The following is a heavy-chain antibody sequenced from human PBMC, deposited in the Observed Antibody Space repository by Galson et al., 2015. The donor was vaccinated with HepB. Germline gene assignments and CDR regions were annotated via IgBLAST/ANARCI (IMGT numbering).Heavy chain of an antibody. CDR3: AHILLGVVPAAAFDI. CDR1: GFSLSTSGVG. CDR2: IYWDDDK. Sequence: PALVKPTQTLTLTCTFSGFSLSTSGVGVGWIRQPPGKALEWLALIYWDDDKRYSPSLKSRLTITKDTSKNQVVLTMTNMDPVDTATYYCAHILLGVVPAAAFDIWGQGTMVTVSS. D-gene: IGHD2-2*01. V-gene: IGHV2-5*02. J-gene: IGHJ3*02.